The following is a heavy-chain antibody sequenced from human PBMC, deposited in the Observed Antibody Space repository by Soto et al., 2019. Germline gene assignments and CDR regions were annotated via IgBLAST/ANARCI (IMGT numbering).Heavy chain of an antibody. D-gene: IGHD1-26*01. CDR3: ARHNPDSGSYHYYYGMDV. CDR2: IYYSGST. J-gene: IGHJ6*02. CDR1: GGSISSSSYY. Sequence: SETLSLTCTVSGGSISSSSYYWGWIRQPPGKGLEWIGSIYYSGSTYSNPSLKGRVTISVDTSKNQFSLKLSFVTAADTAVYYCARHNPDSGSYHYYYGMDVWGQGTTVTVSS. V-gene: IGHV4-39*01.